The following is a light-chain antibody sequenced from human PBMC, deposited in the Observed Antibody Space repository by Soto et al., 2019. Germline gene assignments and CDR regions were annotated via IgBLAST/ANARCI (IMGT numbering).Light chain of an antibody. J-gene: IGLJ2*01. CDR1: RSNIGSNA. Sequence: QSVLTQPPSASGTPGQRVTISCSGGRSNIGSNAVNWYQHLPGTAPTLLIYSNDERPSGVPDRFSGSKSGTSASLAISGLQSEDEAHYYCAAWDDSLKGVVFGGGTKLTVL. CDR2: SND. CDR3: AAWDDSLKGVV. V-gene: IGLV1-44*01.